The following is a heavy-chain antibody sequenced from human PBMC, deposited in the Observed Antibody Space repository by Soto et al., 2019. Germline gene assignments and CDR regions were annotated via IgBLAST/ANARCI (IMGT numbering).Heavy chain of an antibody. CDR1: GYTFTSYG. CDR2: ISAYNGNT. CDR3: ARGCWNPNGFAP. Sequence: QVQLVQSGAEVKKPGASVKVSCKASGYTFTSYGISWVRQAPGQGLEWMGWISAYNGNTNYAQKLQGRVTMTTDTSTRPAYRERRSLSSEDTAVNDCARGCWNPNGFAPWGQGPLVPVPS. J-gene: IGHJ5*02. V-gene: IGHV1-18*04. D-gene: IGHD1-1*01.